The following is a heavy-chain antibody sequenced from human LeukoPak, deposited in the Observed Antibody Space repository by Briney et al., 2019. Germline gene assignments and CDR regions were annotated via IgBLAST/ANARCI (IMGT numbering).Heavy chain of an antibody. D-gene: IGHD3-10*01. J-gene: IGHJ4*02. CDR2: ILSDGSKE. V-gene: IGHV3-33*01. CDR3: ARETIWFGEALGTSDY. Sequence: GGSLRLSCAASGFTFSSYGMHWVRQAPGKGLEWVAVILSDGSKEFYTDSVKGRFTISRDNSKNTLYLQMNSLRAEDTAVYYCARETIWFGEALGTSDYWGQGTLVTVSS. CDR1: GFTFSSYG.